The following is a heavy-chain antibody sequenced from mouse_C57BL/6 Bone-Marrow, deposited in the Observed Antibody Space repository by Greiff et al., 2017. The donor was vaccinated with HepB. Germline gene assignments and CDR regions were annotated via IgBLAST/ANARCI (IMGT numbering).Heavy chain of an antibody. J-gene: IGHJ1*03. CDR3: VREGYYGSRRNYWYFEV. CDR2: IRSKSSNYAT. CDR1: GFTFNTYA. D-gene: IGHD1-1*01. Sequence: EVQVVESGGGLVQPKGSLKLSCAASGFTFNTYAMHWVRQAPGKGLEWVARIRSKSSNYATYYADSVKDRFTISRDDSQSMLYLQMNNLKTEDTAMYYWVREGYYGSRRNYWYFEVWGTGTTVTVSS. V-gene: IGHV10-3*01.